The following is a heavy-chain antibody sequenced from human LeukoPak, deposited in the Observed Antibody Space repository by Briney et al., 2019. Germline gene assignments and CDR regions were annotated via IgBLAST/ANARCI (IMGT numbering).Heavy chain of an antibody. D-gene: IGHD3-10*01. CDR1: GASISTVGYY. V-gene: IGHV4-39*01. Sequence: PSETLSLTCAVSGASISTVGYYWGCIRQAPEKGLEWIGKVDYRGITQYDPSLKSRVIMSLDTSKNQFSLILSSVTAADTAMYYCAKYASGTMRDYWGQGTLVTVSP. J-gene: IGHJ4*02. CDR3: AKYASGTMRDY. CDR2: VDYRGIT.